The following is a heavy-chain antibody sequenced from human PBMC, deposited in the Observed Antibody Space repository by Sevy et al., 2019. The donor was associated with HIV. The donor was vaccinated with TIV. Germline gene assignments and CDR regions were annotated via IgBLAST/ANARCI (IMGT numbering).Heavy chain of an antibody. V-gene: IGHV3-33*01. CDR1: GFTFSTYG. CDR2: VWSNGGQT. J-gene: IGHJ4*01. D-gene: IGHD3-10*01. CDR3: ARGEGLSGVHYNLPPFDS. Sequence: GESLKISCAASGFTFSTYGMHWVRQAPGKGLEWVAVVWSNGGQTFYADSVKGRFTISRDNSRSTLYLQMNSLRAGDTAVYFCARGEGLSGVHYNLPPFDSWGQGTLVTVSS.